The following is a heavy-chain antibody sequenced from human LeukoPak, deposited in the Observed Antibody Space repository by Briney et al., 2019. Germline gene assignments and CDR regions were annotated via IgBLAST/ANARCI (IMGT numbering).Heavy chain of an antibody. J-gene: IGHJ4*02. CDR1: GGSISSYY. V-gene: IGHV4-59*01. D-gene: IGHD5-24*01. CDR2: IYYSGST. CDR3: ARARRDGYKDY. Sequence: PSETLSLTCTVSGGSISSYYWSWIRQPPGKGLEWIGYIYYSGSTNYNPSLKSRVTISVDTSKNQFSLKLSSVTAADTAVYYCARARRDGYKDYWGRGTLVTVSS.